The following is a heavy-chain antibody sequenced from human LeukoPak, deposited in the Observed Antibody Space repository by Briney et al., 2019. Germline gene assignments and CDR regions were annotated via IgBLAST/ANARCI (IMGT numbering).Heavy chain of an antibody. Sequence: GGSLRLSCAASGFTFSDYYMTWIRQAPGRGLEWISYINGSSSSDTKYADSVRGRFTISRDNAKNSLYLLMNSLRAEDTAVYYCARRGTTYCTVDSCHPNWFDPWGQGTLVTVSS. J-gene: IGHJ5*02. V-gene: IGHV3-11*03. CDR3: ARRGTTYCTVDSCHPNWFDP. CDR2: INGSSSSDT. D-gene: IGHD2-15*01. CDR1: GFTFSDYY.